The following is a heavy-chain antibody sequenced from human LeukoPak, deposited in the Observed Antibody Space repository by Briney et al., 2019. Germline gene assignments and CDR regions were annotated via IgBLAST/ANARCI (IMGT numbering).Heavy chain of an antibody. CDR1: GFTFSSYG. CDR3: AKDRGWFGELLFYYFDY. CDR2: IRYDGSNK. J-gene: IGHJ4*02. Sequence: GGSLRLSCAASGFTFSSYGMHWVRQAPGKGLEWVAFIRYDGSNKYYADSVKGRFTISRDNSKNTLYLQMNSLRAEDTAVYYCAKDRGWFGELLFYYFDYWGQGTLVTVSS. D-gene: IGHD3-10*01. V-gene: IGHV3-30*02.